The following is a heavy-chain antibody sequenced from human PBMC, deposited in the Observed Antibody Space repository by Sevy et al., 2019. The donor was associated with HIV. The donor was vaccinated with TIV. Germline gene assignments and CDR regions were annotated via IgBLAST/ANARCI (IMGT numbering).Heavy chain of an antibody. CDR2: IIAMFGTP. Sequence: ASVKVSCKASGGTFSSYAFHWVRQAPGQGLEWMGGIIAMFGTPDYAQNLQGRVTITGDQSTSTVYMELSSLRSEDTAIYYCARGITLILGGGYYFDYWGQGTLVTVSS. CDR1: GGTFSSYA. CDR3: ARGITLILGGGYYFDY. V-gene: IGHV1-69*13. J-gene: IGHJ4*02. D-gene: IGHD3-22*01.